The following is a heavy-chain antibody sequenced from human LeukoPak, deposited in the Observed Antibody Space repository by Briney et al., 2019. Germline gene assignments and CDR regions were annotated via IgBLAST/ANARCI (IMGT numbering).Heavy chain of an antibody. D-gene: IGHD3-10*01. CDR3: ARHSVTVLLWFGESYFDY. CDR2: CYYSGST. CDR1: GGSISSSSCY. Sequence: SETLSLTCTVSGGSISSSSCYWGWIRQPPGKGLEWIGSCYYSGSTYYNPSLKSRVTISVDTSKNQFSLKLSSVTAADTAVYYCARHSVTVLLWFGESYFDYWGQGTLVTVSS. V-gene: IGHV4-39*01. J-gene: IGHJ4*02.